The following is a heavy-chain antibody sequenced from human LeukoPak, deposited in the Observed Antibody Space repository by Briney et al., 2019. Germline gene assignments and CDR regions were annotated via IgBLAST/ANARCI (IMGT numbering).Heavy chain of an antibody. D-gene: IGHD3-10*01. V-gene: IGHV1-69*06. Sequence: SVKVSCKASGGTFNSYAISWVRQAPGQGLEWMGGIIPIFDTTNYAQKFQGRVTIIADKSTSTAYMELYSLRSEDTAVYYCARAIRGSKIASRYYYYYMDVWGKGTTVTVSS. CDR2: IIPIFDTT. J-gene: IGHJ6*03. CDR1: GGTFNSYA. CDR3: ARAIRGSKIASRYYYYYMDV.